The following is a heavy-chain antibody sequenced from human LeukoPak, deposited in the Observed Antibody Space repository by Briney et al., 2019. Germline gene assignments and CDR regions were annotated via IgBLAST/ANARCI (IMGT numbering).Heavy chain of an antibody. CDR2: INHSGST. CDR1: GGSFSGYY. Sequence: PSETLSLTCAVYGGSFSGYYWSWIRQPPGKGLEWIGEINHSGSTNYNPSLKSRVTISVDTSKNQFSLKLSSVTAADTAVYYCRAGYSSGWYRGLDNWGQGTLVTVSS. J-gene: IGHJ4*02. D-gene: IGHD6-19*01. V-gene: IGHV4-34*01. CDR3: RAGYSSGWYRGLDN.